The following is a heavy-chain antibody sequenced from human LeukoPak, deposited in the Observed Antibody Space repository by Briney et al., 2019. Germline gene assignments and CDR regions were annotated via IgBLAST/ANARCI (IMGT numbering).Heavy chain of an antibody. Sequence: PGGSLRLSCAASGFTLSNYDMNWVRQAPGKWLEWVSSISTSSRYIYYKDSVRGRFTISRDDAKNSLYLEMNSLRAEDTAVYYCARADCSSSTCYLRRGWFDPWGQGTLVTVSS. CDR2: ISTSSRYI. CDR1: GFTLSNYD. V-gene: IGHV3-21*01. D-gene: IGHD2-2*01. CDR3: ARADCSSSTCYLRRGWFDP. J-gene: IGHJ5*02.